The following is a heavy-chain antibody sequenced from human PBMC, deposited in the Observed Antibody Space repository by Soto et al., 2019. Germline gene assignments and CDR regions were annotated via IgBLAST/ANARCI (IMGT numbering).Heavy chain of an antibody. CDR1: GGSISSNNW. CDR2: IHQRDST. D-gene: IGHD2-15*01. J-gene: IGHJ6*02. V-gene: IGHV4-4*02. Sequence: PSETLSLTCAVSGGSISSNNWWSWVRQAPGKGLEWIGEIHQRDSTNYNPSLKSRVTISVDKSKNEFSLKVKSVTAADTAVYYCGCRVEDISYDYYGMDVWGQGTTVTVSS. CDR3: GCRVEDISYDYYGMDV.